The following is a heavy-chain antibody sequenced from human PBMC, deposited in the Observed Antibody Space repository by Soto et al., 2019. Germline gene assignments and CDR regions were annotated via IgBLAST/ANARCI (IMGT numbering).Heavy chain of an antibody. V-gene: IGHV3-64*01. CDR2: ISSNGGST. CDR1: GFTFSSYA. CDR3: ARVGGYYGSGSYYVLDY. D-gene: IGHD3-10*01. Sequence: EVQLVESGGGLVQPGGSLRLSCAASGFTFSSYAMHWVRQAPGKGLEYVSAISSNGGSTYYANSVKGRFTISRDNSKNTLYLQMGSLRADDMAVYYCARVGGYYGSGSYYVLDYWGQGTLVTVSS. J-gene: IGHJ4*02.